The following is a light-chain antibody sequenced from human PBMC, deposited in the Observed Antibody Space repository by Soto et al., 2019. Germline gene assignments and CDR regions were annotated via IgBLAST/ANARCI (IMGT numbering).Light chain of an antibody. Sequence: IVMTQSPLSLPVTPGESASISCTSSQSLLHRDGYSCLDWYLQKPGQSPQLLIHMGSIRASGVPDGLGGSGSGTDFTLRISGVEAKGVGIYYCMKALQGPPTFGGGTKVEIK. CDR3: MKALQGPPT. V-gene: IGKV2-28*01. J-gene: IGKJ4*01. CDR1: QSLLHRDGYSC. CDR2: MGS.